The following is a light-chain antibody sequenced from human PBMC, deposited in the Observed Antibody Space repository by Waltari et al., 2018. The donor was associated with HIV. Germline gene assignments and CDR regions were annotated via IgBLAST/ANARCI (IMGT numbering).Light chain of an antibody. Sequence: NSMLTQPHSVSESPGTTTTFSCTRNRGSIGRHYEQWAQQRPGSAPIIVIFDNTKRPSGVPDRFSGSIDSSSNSASLTISGLKTEDEATYYCQSYDDNNSWIFGGGTMLTVL. CDR2: DNT. CDR1: RGSIGRHY. J-gene: IGLJ3*02. CDR3: QSYDDNNSWI. V-gene: IGLV6-57*04.